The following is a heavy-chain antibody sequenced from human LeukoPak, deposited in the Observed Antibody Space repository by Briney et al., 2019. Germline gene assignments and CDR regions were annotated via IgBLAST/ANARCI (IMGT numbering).Heavy chain of an antibody. D-gene: IGHD3-22*01. CDR2: IYYSGST. CDR3: ARLYYDSSGYVILVYYFDY. V-gene: IGHV4-39*01. J-gene: IGHJ4*02. Sequence: SETLSLTCTVSGGSISSSSYYWGWIRQPPGKGLEWIGSIYYSGSTYYNPSLKSRVTIFVGTSKNQFSLKLSSVTAADTAVYYCARLYYDSSGYVILVYYFDYWGQGTLVTVSS. CDR1: GGSISSSSYY.